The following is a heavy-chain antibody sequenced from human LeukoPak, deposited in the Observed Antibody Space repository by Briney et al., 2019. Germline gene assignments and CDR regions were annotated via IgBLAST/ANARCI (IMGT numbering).Heavy chain of an antibody. CDR1: GFMFHDFA. CDR2: ISGDGCST. J-gene: IGHJ4*02. D-gene: IGHD6-19*01. CDR3: ARESESSGWYDY. Sequence: GGSLRLSCAAPGFMFHDFAIHWGCKCPGKGLELVSIISGDGCSTFYADSVKGRFTISRDNSKNSLYLQMNSLRSDDTALYYCARESESSGWYDYWGQGTLVTVSS. V-gene: IGHV3-43*02.